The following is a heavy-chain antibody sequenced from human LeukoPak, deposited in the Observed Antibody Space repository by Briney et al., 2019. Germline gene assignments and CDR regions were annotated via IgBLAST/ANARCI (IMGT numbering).Heavy chain of an antibody. CDR2: IRHSGST. V-gene: IGHV4-34*01. Sequence: SETLSLTCAVYGGSFSAYYWSWIRQAPGKGLEWIGEIRHSGSTNYNPSLKSRVSISVDTSKTQVSLRVYSVTAADTAVYYCASKEPPDGYWGQGTLVTVSS. J-gene: IGHJ4*02. CDR3: ASKEPPDGY. CDR1: GGSFSAYY. D-gene: IGHD1-14*01.